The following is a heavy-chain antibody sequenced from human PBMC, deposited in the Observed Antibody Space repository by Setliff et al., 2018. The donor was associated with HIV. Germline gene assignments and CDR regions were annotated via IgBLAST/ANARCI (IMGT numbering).Heavy chain of an antibody. CDR3: ARKGDWNYPYDY. D-gene: IGHD1-7*01. J-gene: IGHJ4*02. CDR2: IYFTGSS. V-gene: IGHV4-59*08. CDR1: GGSISTYY. Sequence: SETLSLTCTVSGGSISTYYWSWIRQPPGKGLEWIGSIYFTGSSDNNPSLKSRVTLSIDTSKHQFSLTLSSVTAADTAVYYCARKGDWNYPYDYWGQGALVTVSS.